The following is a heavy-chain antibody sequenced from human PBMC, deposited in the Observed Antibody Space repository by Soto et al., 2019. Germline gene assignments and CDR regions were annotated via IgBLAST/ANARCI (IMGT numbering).Heavy chain of an antibody. CDR1: GFSFSNYA. V-gene: IGHV3-30*14. CDR3: AREMDGNSSMFDY. Sequence: GGSLRLSCAASGFSFSNYALHWVRQAPGKGLEWVSVISYDGSNTYYADSVKGRFTISRDNSKNTLYLQMNSLRGEDTAVYYCAREMDGNSSMFDYCGQGTLVTVSS. CDR2: ISYDGSNT. J-gene: IGHJ4*02. D-gene: IGHD6-6*01.